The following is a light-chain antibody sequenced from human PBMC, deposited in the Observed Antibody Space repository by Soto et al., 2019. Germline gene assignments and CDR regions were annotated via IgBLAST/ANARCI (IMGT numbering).Light chain of an antibody. CDR2: DVS. CDR1: QSISTY. CDR3: QQRSSCPLT. Sequence: EIVLTQSPATLSLSPGERATLSCRASQSISTYLAWYQQKPGQAPRLLIYDVSYRATGIPARFSGSGSGTDFTLTISSLEPEDFAVYYCQQRSSCPLTFGGGTKVEIK. J-gene: IGKJ4*01. V-gene: IGKV3-11*01.